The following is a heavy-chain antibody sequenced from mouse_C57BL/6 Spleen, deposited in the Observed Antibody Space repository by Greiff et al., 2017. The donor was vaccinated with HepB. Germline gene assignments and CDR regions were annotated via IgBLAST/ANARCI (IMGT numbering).Heavy chain of an antibody. V-gene: IGHV5-6*01. CDR3: AKYYGSSYGFAY. CDR1: GFTFSSYG. J-gene: IGHJ3*01. Sequence: EVKLMESGGDLVKPGGSLKLSCAASGFTFSSYGMSWVRQTPDKRLEWVATISSGGSYTYYPDSVKGRFTIFRDNAKNTLYLQMSSLKSEDTAMYYCAKYYGSSYGFAYWGQGTLVTVSA. CDR2: ISSGGSYT. D-gene: IGHD1-1*01.